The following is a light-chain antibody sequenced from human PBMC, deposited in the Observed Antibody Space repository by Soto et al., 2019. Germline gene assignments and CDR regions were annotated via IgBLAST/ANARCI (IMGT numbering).Light chain of an antibody. CDR1: SNDLGGYNY. CDR3: SSYGGSDNLI. J-gene: IGLJ2*01. CDR2: EVR. V-gene: IGLV2-8*01. Sequence: QSALTQPPSASGSPGQSVTISCTGSSNDLGGYNYVSWYQHHPGKAHKLVIYEVRERPSGVPDRFSGSKSGNTASLTVSGLQAEDEADYYCSSYGGSDNLIFGGGTKLTVL.